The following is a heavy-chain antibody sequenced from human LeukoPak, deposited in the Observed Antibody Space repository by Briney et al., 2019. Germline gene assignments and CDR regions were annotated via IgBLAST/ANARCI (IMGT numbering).Heavy chain of an antibody. D-gene: IGHD3-22*01. CDR1: GYTFTRYD. CDR2: MNPNSGNT. CDR3: ARGDSYYDSSGYYSIGFDY. J-gene: IGHJ4*02. V-gene: IGHV1-8*01. Sequence: ASVKVSCKASGYTFTRYDINWVRQATGQGLEWMGWMNPNSGNTGYAQKFQGRVTMTRNTSISTAYMELSSLRSEDTAVYYCARGDSYYDSSGYYSIGFDYWGQGTLVTVSS.